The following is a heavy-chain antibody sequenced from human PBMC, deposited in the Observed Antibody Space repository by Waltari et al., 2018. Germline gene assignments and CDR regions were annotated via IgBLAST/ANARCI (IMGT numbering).Heavy chain of an antibody. Sequence: EVQLVESGGGLVQPGGSLRLSCAAAGIIFSDHYMDWVGQAPGKGLEWVSRIAHKPDNYVTRYAASVQGRFTISRDYSKNSLYLQMNSLETEDTALYYCARVGYSSGSEDYWGQGTLVTVSS. V-gene: IGHV3-72*01. D-gene: IGHD5-12*01. CDR3: ARVGYSSGSEDY. CDR1: GIIFSDHY. J-gene: IGHJ4*02. CDR2: IAHKPDNYVT.